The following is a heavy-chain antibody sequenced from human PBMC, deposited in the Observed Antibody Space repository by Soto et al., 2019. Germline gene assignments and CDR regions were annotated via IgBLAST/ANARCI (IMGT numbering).Heavy chain of an antibody. D-gene: IGHD1-26*01. Sequence: QLQLVQSGAEVREPGSSVKVSCKASRGTFSSYTVIWVRQAPGQGLEWMGGITPTLNIAKYAEKFQGRVTITVDESTSTVNMHLSSLRSEDTAVYFCARGYYSGSNPSSFDYWGQGTLVAVSS. V-gene: IGHV1-69*01. J-gene: IGHJ4*02. CDR3: ARGYYSGSNPSSFDY. CDR2: ITPTLNIA. CDR1: RGTFSSYT.